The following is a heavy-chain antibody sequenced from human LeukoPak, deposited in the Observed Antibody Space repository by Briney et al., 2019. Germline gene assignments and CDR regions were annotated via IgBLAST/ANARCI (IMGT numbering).Heavy chain of an antibody. Sequence: SETLSLTCAVYGGSFSGYYWSWIRQPPGKGLEWIGEINHSGSTNYNPSLKSRDIISVDTSKNQFSLKLSSVTAADTAVYYCARRPYGCSGGSCYAGPGFDPWGQGTLVTVSS. CDR2: INHSGST. J-gene: IGHJ5*02. D-gene: IGHD2-15*01. CDR3: ARRPYGCSGGSCYAGPGFDP. CDR1: GGSFSGYY. V-gene: IGHV4-34*01.